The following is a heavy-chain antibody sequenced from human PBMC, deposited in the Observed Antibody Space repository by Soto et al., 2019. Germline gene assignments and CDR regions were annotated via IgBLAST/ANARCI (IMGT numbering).Heavy chain of an antibody. CDR3: ARAPPNPSSGWYLDY. V-gene: IGHV3-30-3*01. CDR2: ISYDGSNK. CDR1: GFTFSSYA. D-gene: IGHD6-19*01. Sequence: GGSLRLSCAASGFTFSSYAMHWVRQAPGKGLEWVAVISYDGSNKYYADSVKGRFTISRDNSKNTLYLQMNSLRAEDTAVYYCARAPPNPSSGWYLDYWGQGTLVTVSS. J-gene: IGHJ4*02.